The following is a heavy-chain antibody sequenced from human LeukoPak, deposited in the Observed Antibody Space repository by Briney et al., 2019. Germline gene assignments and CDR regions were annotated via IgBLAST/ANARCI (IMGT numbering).Heavy chain of an antibody. D-gene: IGHD6-13*01. V-gene: IGHV3-48*04. J-gene: IGHJ6*03. Sequence: GGSLRLSCAASGFTFSSYSMNWVRQAPGKGLEWVSYISSSSSTIYYADSVKGRFTISRDNAKNSLYLRMNSLRAEDMALYYCAKGGSSWYYYYYMDVWGKGTTVTVSS. CDR1: GFTFSSYS. CDR2: ISSSSSTI. CDR3: AKGGSSWYYYYYMDV.